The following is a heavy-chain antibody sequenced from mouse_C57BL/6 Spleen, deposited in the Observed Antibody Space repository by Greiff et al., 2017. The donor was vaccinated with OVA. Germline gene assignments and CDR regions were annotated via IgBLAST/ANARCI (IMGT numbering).Heavy chain of an antibody. J-gene: IGHJ4*01. Sequence: QVQLQQPGAELVRPGSSVKLSCKASGYTFTSYWMHWVKQRPIQGLEWIGNIDPSDSETHYNQKFKDKATLTVEKSSSTAYMQLSSLTSEDSAVYYCTRRDYDRAMDYWGQGTSVTVSS. D-gene: IGHD2-4*01. CDR2: IDPSDSET. CDR1: GYTFTSYW. CDR3: TRRDYDRAMDY. V-gene: IGHV1-52*01.